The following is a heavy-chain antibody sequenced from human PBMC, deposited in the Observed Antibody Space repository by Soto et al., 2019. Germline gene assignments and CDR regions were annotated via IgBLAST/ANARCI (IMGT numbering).Heavy chain of an antibody. CDR3: ARDGTPGPPTDIRFLGWLLSY. CDR2: FDPEDGET. V-gene: IGHV1-24*01. CDR1: GYTLTELS. Sequence: ASVKVSCKVSGYTLTELSMHWVRQAPGKGLEWMGGFDPEDGETIYAQKFQGRVTMTEDTSTDTAYMELSSLRAEDTAVYYCARDGTPGPPTDIRFLGWLLSYRGQGTPVTVSS. D-gene: IGHD3-3*01. J-gene: IGHJ4*02.